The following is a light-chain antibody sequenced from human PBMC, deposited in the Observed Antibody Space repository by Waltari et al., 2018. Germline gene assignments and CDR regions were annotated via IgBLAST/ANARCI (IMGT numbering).Light chain of an antibody. CDR3: QQSYRTPWA. Sequence: DIQMTQSPSSLSASVGDSVTITCRASQSISSYLNWYQQKPGKAPKLLIYAASSLQSGVPSRFSGSVSGTDFTVTVSSLQPEDVAAYYCQQSYRTPWAFGEGTKLEIK. CDR2: AAS. CDR1: QSISSY. V-gene: IGKV1-39*01. J-gene: IGKJ1*01.